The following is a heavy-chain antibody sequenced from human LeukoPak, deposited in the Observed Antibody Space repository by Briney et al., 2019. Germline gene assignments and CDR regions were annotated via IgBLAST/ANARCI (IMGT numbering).Heavy chain of an antibody. CDR1: GSSISSYY. J-gene: IGHJ4*02. V-gene: IGHV4-59*01. D-gene: IGHD3-10*01. CDR2: IYYSGST. CDR3: ARGFTLGY. Sequence: SETLSLTCTVSGSSISSYYWSWIRQPPGKGLEWIGYIYYSGSTNYNPSLKSRVTISVDTSKNQFSLKLSSVTAADTAVYYCARGFTLGYWGQGTLVTVSS.